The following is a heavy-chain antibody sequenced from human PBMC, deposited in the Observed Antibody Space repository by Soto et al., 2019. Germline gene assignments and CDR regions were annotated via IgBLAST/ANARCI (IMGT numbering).Heavy chain of an antibody. Sequence: SETLSLTCTVSGGSIGSYYWSWTRQPPGKGLEWIGYIDYSGTTNYNPSLKSRLTISLDTSKNQFSLKLSSVTAADTAVYYCARGRRYTGRHDTYDIWGQGTMVTVSS. CDR2: IDYSGTT. CDR3: ARGRRYTGRHDTYDI. D-gene: IGHD1-26*01. V-gene: IGHV4-59*01. CDR1: GGSIGSYY. J-gene: IGHJ3*02.